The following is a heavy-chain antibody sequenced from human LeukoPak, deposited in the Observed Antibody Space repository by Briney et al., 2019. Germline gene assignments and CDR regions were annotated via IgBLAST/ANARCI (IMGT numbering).Heavy chain of an antibody. CDR2: ISGSSSYI. CDR1: GFTFSDYY. D-gene: IGHD5/OR15-5a*01. CDR3: ARDLVSAQNNWFDP. Sequence: GSLRLSCAASGFTFSDYYMSWIRQAPGKGLEWVSYISGSSSYIKYADSVKGRFTISRDNAKNSLYLHMNSLRAEDTAVYYCARDLVSAQNNWFDPWGQGTLVTVSS. J-gene: IGHJ5*02. V-gene: IGHV3-11*06.